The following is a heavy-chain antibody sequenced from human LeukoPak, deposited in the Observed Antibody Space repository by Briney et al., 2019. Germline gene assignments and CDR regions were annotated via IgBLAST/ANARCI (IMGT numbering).Heavy chain of an antibody. Sequence: PGGSLRLSCAASGFTFSNGMHWVRQSPGRGLEWVSFISFDGSNEFYADSLKGRFTISRDNSKDTLYLQMDSLRAEDTALYYCAREEHDYVWGSYRYYYYYGIDVWGQGTTVTVSS. V-gene: IGHV3-30*03. CDR1: GFTFSNG. D-gene: IGHD3-16*02. CDR3: AREEHDYVWGSYRYYYYYGIDV. J-gene: IGHJ6*02. CDR2: ISFDGSNE.